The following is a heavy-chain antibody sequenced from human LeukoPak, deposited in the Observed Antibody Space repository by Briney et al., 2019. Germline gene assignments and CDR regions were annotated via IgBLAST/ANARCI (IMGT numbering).Heavy chain of an antibody. CDR2: ISSSSSYI. Sequence: GGSLRLSCAASGFTFSSYSMNWVRQAPGKGLEWVSSISSSSSYIYYADSVKGRFTIYRDNAMNSLYLQMNSLRAEDTAVYYCAVVAGEDPDDPFAFSGQGTLVTASS. CDR3: AVVAGEDPDDPFAF. CDR1: GFTFSSYS. J-gene: IGHJ4*02. D-gene: IGHD2-15*01. V-gene: IGHV3-21*01.